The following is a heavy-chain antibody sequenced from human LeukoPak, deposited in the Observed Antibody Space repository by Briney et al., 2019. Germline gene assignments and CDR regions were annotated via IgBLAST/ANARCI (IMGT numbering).Heavy chain of an antibody. CDR3: ARVGTILRDDNWFDP. D-gene: IGHD3-10*01. V-gene: IGHV1-2*02. Sequence: ASVKVSCKASGYSFTAYYMHWVRQAPGQGLEWMGWINPNSGGTNYAQKFQGRVTMTGDTSISTAYMELSRLRSGDTAVYYCARVGTILRDDNWFDPWGQGTRVTVSS. CDR2: INPNSGGT. J-gene: IGHJ5*02. CDR1: GYSFTAYY.